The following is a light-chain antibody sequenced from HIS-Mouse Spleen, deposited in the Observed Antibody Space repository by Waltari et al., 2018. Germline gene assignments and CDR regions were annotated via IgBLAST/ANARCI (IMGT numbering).Light chain of an antibody. CDR1: SSDVGSYNL. V-gene: IGLV2-23*01. Sequence: QSALTQPASVSGSPGQSITISCTGTSSDVGSYNLVPRYQRHPGKAPKLMIYEGSKRPSGVSNRFSGSKSGNTASLTISGLQAEDEADYYCCSYAGSSTLVFGGGTKLTVL. J-gene: IGLJ2*01. CDR3: CSYAGSSTLV. CDR2: EGS.